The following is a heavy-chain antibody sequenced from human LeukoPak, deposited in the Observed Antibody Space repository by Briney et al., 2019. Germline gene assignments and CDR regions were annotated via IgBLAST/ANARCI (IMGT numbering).Heavy chain of an antibody. D-gene: IGHD6-13*01. Sequence: SETLSLTCTVSGGSISSSSYYWGWIRQPPGKGLEWIGSIYYSGSTYYNLSLRSRVTISVDTSKNQFSLKLSSVTAADTAVYYCARRLSSPDGGNWFDPWGQGTLVTVSS. CDR1: GGSISSSSYY. CDR2: IYYSGST. J-gene: IGHJ5*02. V-gene: IGHV4-39*01. CDR3: ARRLSSPDGGNWFDP.